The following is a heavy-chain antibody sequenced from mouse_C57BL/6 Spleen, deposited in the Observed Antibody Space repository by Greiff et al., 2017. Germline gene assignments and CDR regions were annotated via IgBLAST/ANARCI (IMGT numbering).Heavy chain of an antibody. J-gene: IGHJ2*01. D-gene: IGHD2-1*01. Sequence: EVMLVESEGGLVQPGSSMKLSCTASGFTFSDYYMALVRQVPEKGLEWVANINYDGSSTYYLDSLKSRFIISRDIAKNILYLQMSSLKSEDTATYYCARVCGNYRDYWGQGTTLTVSS. CDR1: GFTFSDYY. CDR3: ARVCGNYRDY. V-gene: IGHV5-16*01. CDR2: INYDGSST.